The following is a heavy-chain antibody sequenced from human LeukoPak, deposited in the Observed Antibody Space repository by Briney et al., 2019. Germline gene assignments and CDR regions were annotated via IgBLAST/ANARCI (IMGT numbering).Heavy chain of an antibody. J-gene: IGHJ4*02. CDR1: GFTFSSYD. CDR3: TKERRRDDILTGSFSD. V-gene: IGHV3-23*01. Sequence: GGSLRLSCAASGFTFSSYDMHWVRQATGKGLEWVSAISGSGGSTYYADSVKGRFAISRDNSKNTLYLQMNSLRAEDTAVYYCTKERRRDDILTGSFSDWGQGILVTVSS. CDR2: ISGSGGST. D-gene: IGHD3-9*01.